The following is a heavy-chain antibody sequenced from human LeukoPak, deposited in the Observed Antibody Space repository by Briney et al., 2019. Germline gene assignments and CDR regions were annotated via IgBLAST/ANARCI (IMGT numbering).Heavy chain of an antibody. CDR3: AKYYDFWSGYSQHYYYMDV. J-gene: IGHJ6*03. CDR1: GFNFNSFS. CDR2: ISSDGSYK. D-gene: IGHD3-3*01. Sequence: GGSLRLSCAASGFNFNSFSMNWVRQAPGKGLEWVAVISSDGSYKYYADSVKGRFTISRDNSKNTLYLQMNSLRAEDTAVYYCAKYYDFWSGYSQHYYYMDVWGKGTTVTVSS. V-gene: IGHV3-30*18.